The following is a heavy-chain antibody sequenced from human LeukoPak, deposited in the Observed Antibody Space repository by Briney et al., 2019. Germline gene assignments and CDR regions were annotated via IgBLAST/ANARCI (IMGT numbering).Heavy chain of an antibody. CDR2: IKEDGSEK. J-gene: IGHJ4*02. CDR1: GFTLSSYW. D-gene: IGHD2-2*02. CDR3: ARVTYPWYFDY. Sequence: PGGSLRLSCAASGFTLSSYWMSWVRQAPGKGLERVANIKEDGSEKYYVDSVKGRFTISRDNAENSLYLQVNSLRAEDTAVCYCARVTYPWYFDYWGQGTLVTVSS. V-gene: IGHV3-7*04.